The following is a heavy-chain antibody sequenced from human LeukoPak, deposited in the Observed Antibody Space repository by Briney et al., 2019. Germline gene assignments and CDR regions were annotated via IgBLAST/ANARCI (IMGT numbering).Heavy chain of an antibody. CDR3: ARLDYDSSGYSLDY. J-gene: IGHJ4*02. CDR2: INHSGST. Sequence: PSETLSLTCAVYGGSFSGYYWSWIRQPPGKGPEWIGEINHSGSTNYNPSLKSRVTISVDTSKNQFSLKLSSVTAADTAVYYCARLDYDSSGYSLDYWGQGTLVTVSS. CDR1: GGSFSGYY. V-gene: IGHV4-34*01. D-gene: IGHD3-22*01.